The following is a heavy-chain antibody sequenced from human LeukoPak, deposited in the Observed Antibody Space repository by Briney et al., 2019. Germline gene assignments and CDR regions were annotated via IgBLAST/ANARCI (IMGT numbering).Heavy chain of an antibody. CDR3: ARHESAVGALFH. Sequence: PSDTLSLTCTLSGGSISSYSWSWIRQPPGKGLEWIGYIYSSGSRNYNPSLKSLLTISVDTSKNQFSLKLSSVTAADTAVYYCARHESAVGALFHWGQGILVTVSS. J-gene: IGHJ4*02. V-gene: IGHV4-59*07. CDR1: GGSISSYS. D-gene: IGHD1-26*01. CDR2: IYSSGSR.